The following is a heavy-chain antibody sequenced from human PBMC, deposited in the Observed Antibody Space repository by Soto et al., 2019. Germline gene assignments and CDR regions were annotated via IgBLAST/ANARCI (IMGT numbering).Heavy chain of an antibody. CDR1: GFTFSSYA. Sequence: EVQLLESGGGLVQPGGSLRLSCAASGFTFSSYAMTWVRQAPGKGPEWVSGISRSGGRTYYADSVKGRFTISRDTSKNTLYLQMNSLGAEDTAVYYCAKARGELPYWYFDLWGRGTLVTVSS. V-gene: IGHV3-23*01. CDR2: ISRSGGRT. D-gene: IGHD1-26*01. CDR3: AKARGELPYWYFDL. J-gene: IGHJ2*01.